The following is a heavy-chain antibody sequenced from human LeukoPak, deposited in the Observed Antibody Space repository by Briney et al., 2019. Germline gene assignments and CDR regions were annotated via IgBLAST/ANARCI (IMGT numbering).Heavy chain of an antibody. Sequence: GGSLRLSCAASGFTFSSDAMSWVRQAPGKGLEWVSAMSGSGGSRNYGDSVKGRFTISRDNSKNTLYLQMNSLRAEDTAVYYCAKLYYSGAFDIWGQGTMVTVSS. J-gene: IGHJ3*02. D-gene: IGHD5/OR15-5a*01. CDR2: MSGSGGSR. V-gene: IGHV3-23*01. CDR1: GFTFSSDA. CDR3: AKLYYSGAFDI.